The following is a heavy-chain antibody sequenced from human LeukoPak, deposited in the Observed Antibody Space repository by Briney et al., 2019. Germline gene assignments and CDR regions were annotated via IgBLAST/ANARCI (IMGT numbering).Heavy chain of an antibody. CDR1: GFTFSSYS. CDR2: ISSSSTTI. V-gene: IGHV3-48*01. J-gene: IGHJ4*02. Sequence: GGSLRLSCAASGFTFSSYSMNWVRQAPGKGLEWVSYISSSSTTIYYADSVKGRFTISRDNAKNSLYLQMNSLRAEDTAVYYCARVLHKRNYDSSVYYGYWGQGTLVTVSS. CDR3: ARVLHKRNYDSSVYYGY. D-gene: IGHD3-22*01.